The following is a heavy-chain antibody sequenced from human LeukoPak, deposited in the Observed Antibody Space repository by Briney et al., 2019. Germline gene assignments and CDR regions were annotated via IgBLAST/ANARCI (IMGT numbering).Heavy chain of an antibody. Sequence: GGSQRLSCAASGFTFSSYSMNWVRQAPGKGLEWVSYISSSSSTIYYADSVKGRFTISRDNAKNSLYLQMNSLRDEDTAVYYCARARGSSWYSGQLAYYFDYWGQGTLVTVSS. CDR2: ISSSSSTI. CDR1: GFTFSSYS. V-gene: IGHV3-48*02. D-gene: IGHD6-13*01. J-gene: IGHJ4*02. CDR3: ARARGSSWYSGQLAYYFDY.